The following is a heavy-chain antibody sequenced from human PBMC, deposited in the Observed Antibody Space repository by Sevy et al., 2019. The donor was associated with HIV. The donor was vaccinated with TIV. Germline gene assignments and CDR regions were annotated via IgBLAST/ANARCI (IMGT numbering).Heavy chain of an antibody. V-gene: IGHV4-59*08. J-gene: IGHJ4*02. CDR2: IYYNGNI. Sequence: SETLSLTCTVSGGSITSLYWNWIRQPPGKGLEWIANIYYNGNINYNPSLKSRVTLSLETSKNQCSLRLSSVTAADTAMYYCAGENAWGRGYSWGQGTLVTVSS. CDR1: GGSITSLY. CDR3: AGENAWGRGYS. D-gene: IGHD1-26*01.